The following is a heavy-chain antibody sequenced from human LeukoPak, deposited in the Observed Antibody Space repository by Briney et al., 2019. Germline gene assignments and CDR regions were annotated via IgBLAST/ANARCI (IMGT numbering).Heavy chain of an antibody. V-gene: IGHV4-59*08. Sequence: SETLSLTCTVSGGSISSYYWNWIRQPPGKGLEWIGYIYYSGNTNYNPSLRSRVTISVDTSKNQFSLKLSSVTAADTAVYYCARTPAIAAAVTGWDQGPLVTVSS. J-gene: IGHJ4*02. CDR2: IYYSGNT. CDR1: GGSISSYY. D-gene: IGHD6-13*01. CDR3: ARTPAIAAAVTG.